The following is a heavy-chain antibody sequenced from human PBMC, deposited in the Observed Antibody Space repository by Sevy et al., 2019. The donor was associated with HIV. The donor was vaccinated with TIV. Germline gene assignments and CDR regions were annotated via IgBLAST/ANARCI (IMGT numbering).Heavy chain of an antibody. CDR2: IKTKVNNYAT. J-gene: IGHJ5*02. D-gene: IGHD2-2*01. V-gene: IGHV3-73*01. Sequence: GGSLRLSCGASGFSFSGSAIHWVRQASGKGLEWLGRIKTKVNNYATTDGASVKGRFTISRDDSQSTAFLQMNSLKTEDTAVYYCARRGSSSGPLLDPWGQGTLVTVSS. CDR1: GFSFSGSA. CDR3: ARRGSSSGPLLDP.